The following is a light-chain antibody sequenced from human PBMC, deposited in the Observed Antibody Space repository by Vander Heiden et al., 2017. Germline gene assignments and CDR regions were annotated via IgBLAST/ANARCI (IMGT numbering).Light chain of an antibody. CDR2: KAS. Sequence: DIQMTQSPSTLSASLGDRVTITCRASQSISSWLAWYQQKPGNAPKLLIYKASNLEPGVPSRFSGSGSGTEFTLTISSLQPDDCATYYCQQYNSYSWTFGQGTKVEIK. J-gene: IGKJ1*01. V-gene: IGKV1-5*03. CDR3: QQYNSYSWT. CDR1: QSISSW.